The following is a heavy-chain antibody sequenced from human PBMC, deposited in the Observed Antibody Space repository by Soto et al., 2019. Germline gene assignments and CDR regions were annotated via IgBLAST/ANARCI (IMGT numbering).Heavy chain of an antibody. V-gene: IGHV3-72*01. Sequence: GGSLRLSCAASGFTFTDHHMDWVRQAPGKGLEWVARSRDRRHGYTTEYAASVRGRFTISRDDSNKSLFLHMNSLKTEDTAVYYCTRVYCSGGKCDASDYMDVWGQGTTVTVSS. CDR2: SRDRRHGYTT. J-gene: IGHJ6*02. CDR1: GFTFTDHH. D-gene: IGHD2-15*01. CDR3: TRVYCSGGKCDASDYMDV.